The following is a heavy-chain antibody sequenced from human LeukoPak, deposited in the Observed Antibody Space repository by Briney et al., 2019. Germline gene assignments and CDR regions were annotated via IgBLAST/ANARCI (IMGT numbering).Heavy chain of an antibody. CDR1: GFTFTNAW. Sequence: GGGLRLSCETSGFTFTNAWMSWVRPGPGEGLEGGGRIRRKTDGGTADYAAPVMGRFTISRDDSNNTLYLQMNSLKTEDTAVYYCISGFCSSASCYAWGRGTLVIVSS. CDR3: ISGFCSSASCYA. D-gene: IGHD2-2*01. V-gene: IGHV3-15*01. CDR2: IRRKTDGGTA. J-gene: IGHJ4*02.